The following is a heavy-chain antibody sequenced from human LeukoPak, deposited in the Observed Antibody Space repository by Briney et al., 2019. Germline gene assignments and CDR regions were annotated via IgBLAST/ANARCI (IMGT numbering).Heavy chain of an antibody. CDR3: ARISVEWLPTDY. CDR1: GYTFTSYA. J-gene: IGHJ4*02. V-gene: IGHV1-3*01. Sequence: ASVKVSCKASGYTFTSYAMHWVRQAPGQRLEWMGWINAGNGNTKYSQKFQGRVTITRDTSASTAYMELSSLRSEDTAVYYCARISVEWLPTDYWGQGTLATVS. D-gene: IGHD3-3*01. CDR2: INAGNGNT.